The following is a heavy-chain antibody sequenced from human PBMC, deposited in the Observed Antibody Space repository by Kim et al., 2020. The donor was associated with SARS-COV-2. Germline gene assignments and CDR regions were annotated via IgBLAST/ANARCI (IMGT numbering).Heavy chain of an antibody. Sequence: YSPSFQGHVTISADKSISTAYLQWSSLKASDTAMYYCASGAAAGTGMDVWGQGTTVTVSS. CDR3: ASGAAAGTGMDV. V-gene: IGHV5-10-1*01. J-gene: IGHJ6*02. D-gene: IGHD6-13*01.